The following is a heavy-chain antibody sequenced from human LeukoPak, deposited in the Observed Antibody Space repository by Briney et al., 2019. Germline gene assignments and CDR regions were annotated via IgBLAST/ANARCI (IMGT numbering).Heavy chain of an antibody. CDR1: GFTFSSHG. J-gene: IGHJ2*01. Sequence: PGGSLRLSCAASGFTFSSHGFHWVRQAPGKGLEWVAVIWSDGNNKYYADSVRGRSTISRDDSKNTLYLQMNSLRAEDTAVYYCVRPGEQWQYWYFDVWGRGARVTVSS. D-gene: IGHD6-19*01. CDR2: IWSDGNNK. V-gene: IGHV3-33*01. CDR3: VRPGEQWQYWYFDV.